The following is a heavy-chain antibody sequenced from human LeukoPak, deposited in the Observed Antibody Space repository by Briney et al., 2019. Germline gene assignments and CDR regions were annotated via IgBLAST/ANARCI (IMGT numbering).Heavy chain of an antibody. V-gene: IGHV4-34*01. CDR1: GGSFSGYY. CDR2: INHSGNT. Sequence: SEALSLTCAVYGGSFSGYYWSWIRQPPGKGLEWIGEINHSGNTNYNPSLKSRVTISVDTSKNQFSLKLNSVTAADTAVYYCATLDYYGSGSASDYWGQGTLVTVSS. J-gene: IGHJ4*02. D-gene: IGHD3-10*01. CDR3: ATLDYYGSGSASDY.